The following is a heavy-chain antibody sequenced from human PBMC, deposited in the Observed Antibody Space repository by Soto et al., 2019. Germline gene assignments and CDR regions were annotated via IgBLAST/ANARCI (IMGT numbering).Heavy chain of an antibody. CDR2: ISSSGTSA. CDR1: GFTFSAVY. D-gene: IGHD6-19*01. CDR3: ARDRGAVTGQYFDY. V-gene: IGHV3-11*05. J-gene: IGHJ4*02. Sequence: QVQLEESGGGLVKPGGSLRLSCAASGFTFSAVYMSWIRQAPNKGLEYISYISSSGTSANYADSVKGRFTISRDNAKNSLYLQVNSLRAYDTAVYYCARDRGAVTGQYFDYWGQGALVTVSS.